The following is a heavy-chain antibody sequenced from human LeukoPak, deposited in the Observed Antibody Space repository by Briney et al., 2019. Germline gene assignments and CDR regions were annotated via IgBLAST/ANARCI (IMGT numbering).Heavy chain of an antibody. CDR2: IYSGGST. CDR1: GFTVSSNY. CDR3: ARDRGSWQWLAL. J-gene: IGHJ4*02. V-gene: IGHV3-53*01. D-gene: IGHD6-19*01. Sequence: GGSLRLSCAASGFTVSSNYMSWVRQAPGKGLEWVSVIYSGGSTYYADSVKGRFTISRDNSKNTLYLQMNSLRAEDTAVYYCARDRGSWQWLALWGQGTLVTASS.